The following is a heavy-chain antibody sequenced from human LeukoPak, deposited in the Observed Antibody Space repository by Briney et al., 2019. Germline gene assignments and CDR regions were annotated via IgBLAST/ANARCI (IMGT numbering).Heavy chain of an antibody. CDR1: GYSFTSYW. J-gene: IGHJ4*02. V-gene: IGHV5-51*01. Sequence: PGESLKISCKGSGYSFTSYWIGWVRQMPGKGLDWMGIIYPGDSDTRYSPSFQGQVTISADKSISTAYLQWSSLKASDTAMHYCAGNYVDTAMVPTYWGQGTLVTVSS. CDR3: AGNYVDTAMVPTY. D-gene: IGHD5-18*01. CDR2: IYPGDSDT.